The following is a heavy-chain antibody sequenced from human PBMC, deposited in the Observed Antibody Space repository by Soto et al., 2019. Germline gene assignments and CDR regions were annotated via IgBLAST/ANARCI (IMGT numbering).Heavy chain of an antibody. V-gene: IGHV3-48*01. CDR3: ASGTNGAFFVY. CDR1: GFTFGSYS. D-gene: IGHD2-8*01. J-gene: IGHJ4*02. CDR2: ISSSSSTI. Sequence: GGSLRLSCAASGFTFGSYSVNWVRQAPGKGLEWVSYISSSSSTIYYADSVKGRFTISRDNAKNSLYLQMNSLRAEDTAVYYCASGTNGAFFVYWGQGILVTVSS.